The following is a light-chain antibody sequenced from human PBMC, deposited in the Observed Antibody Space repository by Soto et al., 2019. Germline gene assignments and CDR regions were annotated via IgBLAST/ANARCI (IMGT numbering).Light chain of an antibody. Sequence: DIQMTQCTSALSASVGDSVTITCLASQTISSWLAWYQQKPGKAPKLLIYQASTLKSGVPSRFSGSGSGTEFTLTICSLQPDDFATYYCQQDNSYSEAFVQGTKVDIK. V-gene: IGKV1-5*03. J-gene: IGKJ1*01. CDR2: QAS. CDR3: QQDNSYSEA. CDR1: QTISSW.